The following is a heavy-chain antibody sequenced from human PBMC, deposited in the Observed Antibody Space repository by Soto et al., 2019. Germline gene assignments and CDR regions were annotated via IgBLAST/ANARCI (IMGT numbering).Heavy chain of an antibody. V-gene: IGHV4-38-2*01. CDR2: IYHSGNT. CDR1: GYSIRSGYY. D-gene: IGHD6-19*01. Sequence: SEPLSLTCAVYGYSIRSGYYCGWIRQPPGKGLEWIGSIYHSGNTYYNPSLKSRVTISVDTSKNHFSLKLSSVTAADTAVYYCARARIVVAGTIVDYWGQGTLVTVSS. J-gene: IGHJ4*02. CDR3: ARARIVVAGTIVDY.